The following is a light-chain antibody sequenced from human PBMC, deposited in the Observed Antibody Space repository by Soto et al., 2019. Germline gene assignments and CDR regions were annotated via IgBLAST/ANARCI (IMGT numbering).Light chain of an antibody. V-gene: IGKV1-9*01. CDR2: GAS. J-gene: IGKJ3*01. CDR1: QGFSSF. Sequence: IQLTQSPSSLSASVGDRVTITCLASQGFSSFLAWYQQKPGKAPKLLIYGASTLQSGVPSRFSGSGSGTDFTLTIGSLQPEDFATYYCQQLNSFPIPFGPGTKVDIK. CDR3: QQLNSFPIP.